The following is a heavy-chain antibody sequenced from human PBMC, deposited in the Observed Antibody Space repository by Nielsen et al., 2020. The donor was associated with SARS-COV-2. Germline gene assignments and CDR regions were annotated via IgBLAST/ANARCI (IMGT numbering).Heavy chain of an antibody. CDR3: ARDEEYGFGDLFPSFDY. CDR2: ISWNSGSI. V-gene: IGHV3-9*01. CDR1: GFTFDDYA. Sequence: SLKISCAASGFTFDDYAMHWVRQAPGKGLEWVSGISWNSGSIGYADSVKGRFTISRDNAKNTLYLQMNSLRAEDTAVYYCARDEEYGFGDLFPSFDYWGQGTLVTVSS. J-gene: IGHJ4*02. D-gene: IGHD3-10*01.